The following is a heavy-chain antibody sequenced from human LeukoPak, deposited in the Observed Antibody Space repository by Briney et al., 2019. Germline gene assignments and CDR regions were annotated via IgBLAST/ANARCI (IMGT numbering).Heavy chain of an antibody. Sequence: ASVKVSCKASGYTFTSYGISWVRQAPGQGLEWMEWISAYNGNTNYAQKLQGRVTMTTDTSTSTAYMELRSLRSDDTAVYYCAGTTQAYGSGSYYNLDYWGQGTLVTLSS. CDR2: ISAYNGNT. CDR3: AGTTQAYGSGSYYNLDY. J-gene: IGHJ4*02. D-gene: IGHD3-10*01. V-gene: IGHV1-18*01. CDR1: GYTFTSYG.